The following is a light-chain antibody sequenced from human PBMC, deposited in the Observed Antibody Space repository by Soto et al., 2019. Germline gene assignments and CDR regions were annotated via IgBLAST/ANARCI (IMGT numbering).Light chain of an antibody. CDR2: DVS. CDR1: SSDVGGYNY. Sequence: QAVLTQPASVSGSPGQSITISCTGTSSDVGGYNYVSWYQQHPGKAPKLMIYDVSNRPSGVSNRFSGSKSGNTASLTISGLKAEDEADYYCISYTSSSFYVFGTGTKLTVL. J-gene: IGLJ1*01. V-gene: IGLV2-14*01. CDR3: ISYTSSSFYV.